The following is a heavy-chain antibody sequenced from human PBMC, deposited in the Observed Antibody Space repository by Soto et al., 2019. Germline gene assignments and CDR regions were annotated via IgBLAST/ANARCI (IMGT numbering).Heavy chain of an antibody. D-gene: IGHD6-6*01. V-gene: IGHV4-34*01. CDR2: INHSGST. CDR1: GGSFSGYY. CDR3: ASRYSSSSDAFDY. Sequence: SETLSLTCAVYGGSFSGYYWSWIRQPPGKGLEWIGEINHSGSTNYNPSLKSRVTISVDTSKNQFSLKLSSVTAADTAVYSWASRYSSSSDAFDYWGQGTLVTVSS. J-gene: IGHJ4*02.